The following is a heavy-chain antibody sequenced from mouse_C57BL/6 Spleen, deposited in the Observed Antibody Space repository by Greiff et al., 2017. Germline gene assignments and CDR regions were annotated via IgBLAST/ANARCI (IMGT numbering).Heavy chain of an antibody. CDR1: GFTFSDYY. J-gene: IGHJ4*01. Sequence: EVQVVESGGGLVQPGGSLKLSCAASGFTFSDYYMYWVRQTPEKRLEWVAYISNGGGSTYYPDTVKGRFTISRDNAKNTLYLQMSRLKSEDTAMYYCARRYYYGSSFPDAMDYWGQGTSVTVSS. CDR3: ARRYYYGSSFPDAMDY. V-gene: IGHV5-12*01. D-gene: IGHD1-1*01. CDR2: ISNGGGST.